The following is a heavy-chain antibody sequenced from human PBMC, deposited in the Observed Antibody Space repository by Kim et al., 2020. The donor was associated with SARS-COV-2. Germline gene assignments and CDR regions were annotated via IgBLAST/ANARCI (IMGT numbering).Heavy chain of an antibody. V-gene: IGHV1-69*04. CDR3: ARAVGIAAAGILRSPLDY. J-gene: IGHJ4*02. D-gene: IGHD6-13*01. Sequence: SVKVSCKASGGTFSSYAISWVRQAPGQGLEWMGRIIPILGIANYAQKFQGRVTITADKSTSTAYMELSSLRSEDTAVYYCARAVGIAAAGILRSPLDYWGQGTLVTVSS. CDR2: IIPILGIA. CDR1: GGTFSSYA.